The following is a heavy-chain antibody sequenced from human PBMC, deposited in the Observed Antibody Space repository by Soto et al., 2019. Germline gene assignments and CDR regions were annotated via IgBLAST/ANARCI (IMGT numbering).Heavy chain of an antibody. Sequence: QVQVVQSGAEVKKPGSSVKVSCKVSGGIFTNNAISWVRQAPGQGLEWLGGVIPLFDTAYYAQIFRGRLRISADGATPTACLELSGLTSADTAVYFCATGGHNDSYNFYLGMDVWGQGTTVTVS. CDR1: GGIFTNNA. CDR2: VIPLFDTA. V-gene: IGHV1-69*01. CDR3: ATGGHNDSYNFYLGMDV. J-gene: IGHJ6*02. D-gene: IGHD3-22*01.